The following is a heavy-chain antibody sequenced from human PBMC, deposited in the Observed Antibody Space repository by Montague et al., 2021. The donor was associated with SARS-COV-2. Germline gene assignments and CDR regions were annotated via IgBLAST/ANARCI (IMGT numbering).Heavy chain of an antibody. CDR2: ISSSGSII. Sequence: SLRLSCAASGFTFTHYEMNWVRQAPGKGLEWVSYISSSGSIIYYADSVKGRFTISRDVAKNSLYLQMSSLRAEDTAVYYCARAHSGSWAHLDNWGQGSLVTVSS. CDR1: GFTFTHYE. CDR3: ARAHSGSWAHLDN. V-gene: IGHV3-48*03. D-gene: IGHD5-12*01. J-gene: IGHJ4*02.